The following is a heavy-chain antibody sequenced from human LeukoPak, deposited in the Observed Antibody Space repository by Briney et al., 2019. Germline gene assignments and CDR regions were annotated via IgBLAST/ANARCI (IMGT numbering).Heavy chain of an antibody. D-gene: IGHD3-10*01. V-gene: IGHV1-2*02. CDR1: GYTFTGYY. J-gene: IGHJ5*02. CDR3: ARTTFSVRGVSRWFDP. CDR2: INPNSGGT. Sequence: GASVKVSCKASGYTFTGYYMHWVRQAPGQGLEWMGWINPNSGGTNYAQKFQGRVTMTRDTSISTAYMELSRLRSDDTAVYYCARTTFSVRGVSRWFDPWGQGTLVTVSS.